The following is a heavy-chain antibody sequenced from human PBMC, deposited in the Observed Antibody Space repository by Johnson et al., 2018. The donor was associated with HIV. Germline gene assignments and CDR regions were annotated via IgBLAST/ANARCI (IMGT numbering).Heavy chain of an antibody. D-gene: IGHD3-10*01. J-gene: IGHJ3*02. CDR1: GFTFSSYA. V-gene: IGHV3-30*04. CDR2: ISYDGSNK. Sequence: QVQLVESGGGVFQPGRSLRLSCAASGFTFSSYAMHWVRQAPGKGLEWVAVISYDGSNKYYADSVKGRFTISRDNSKNTLYLQMNSLRAEDTAVYYCARDIGGPVRDDAFDIWGQGTMVTVSS. CDR3: ARDIGGPVRDDAFDI.